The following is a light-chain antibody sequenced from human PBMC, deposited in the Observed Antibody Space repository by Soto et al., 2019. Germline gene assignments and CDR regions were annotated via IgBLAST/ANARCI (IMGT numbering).Light chain of an antibody. CDR3: QQSYSTTIT. CDR2: AAS. V-gene: IGKV1-39*01. Sequence: DIQMTQSPSSLSASVGDRVTITGRASQSISSFLNWYQQKPGKAPKLLIYAASSLQSGVPSRFSGSGSGTDFTLTIRSLQPEDFATYYCQQSYSTTITFGQGTRLEIK. J-gene: IGKJ5*01. CDR1: QSISSF.